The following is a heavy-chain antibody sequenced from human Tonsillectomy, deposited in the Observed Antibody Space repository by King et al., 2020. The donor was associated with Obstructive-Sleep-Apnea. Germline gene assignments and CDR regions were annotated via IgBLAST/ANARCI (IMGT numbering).Heavy chain of an antibody. CDR1: GGSISSYY. J-gene: IGHJ4*02. V-gene: IGHV4-59*08. D-gene: IGHD3-22*01. CDR3: ARASTYYYDSSGKNAHFDY. CDR2: IYYSGST. Sequence: QLQESGPGLVMPSETLSLTCTVSGGSISSYYWSWIRQPPGKGLEWIGYIYYSGSTNYNPSLKSRVTISVDTSKNQFSLKLSSVTAADTAVYYCARASTYYYDSSGKNAHFDYWGQGTLVTVSS.